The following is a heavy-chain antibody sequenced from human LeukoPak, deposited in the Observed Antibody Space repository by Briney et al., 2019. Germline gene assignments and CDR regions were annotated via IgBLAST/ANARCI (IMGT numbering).Heavy chain of an antibody. CDR1: GFTFSTFW. V-gene: IGHV3-11*06. D-gene: IGHD6-19*01. CDR3: ARASGGSSGWYG. CDR2: ISSSSSYT. J-gene: IGHJ4*02. Sequence: GGSLRLSCAASGFTFSTFWMSWVRQAPGKGLEWVSYISSSSSYTNYADSVKGRSTISRDNAKNSLYLQMNSLRAEDTAVYYCARASGGSSGWYGWGQGTLVTVSS.